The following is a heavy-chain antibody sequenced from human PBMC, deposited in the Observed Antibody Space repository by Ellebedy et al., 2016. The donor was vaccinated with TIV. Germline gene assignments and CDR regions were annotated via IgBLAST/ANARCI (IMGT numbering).Heavy chain of an antibody. D-gene: IGHD2-15*01. CDR3: ALRTGSGSPWPYFTS. CDR2: ISKNGNDR. CDR1: GFTFSSKG. J-gene: IGHJ5*02. V-gene: IGHV3-30*03. Sequence: GESLKISCVGSGFTFSSKGLHWVRQAPGKGLEWVAVISKNGNDRTYADSVKGRFTISRDNPRNTLYLHMDRLTTEDTSEYFCALRTGSGSPWPYFTSWGQGTLVTVSS.